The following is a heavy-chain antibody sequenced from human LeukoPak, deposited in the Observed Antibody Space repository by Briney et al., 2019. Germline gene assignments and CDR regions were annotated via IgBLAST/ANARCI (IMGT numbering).Heavy chain of an antibody. J-gene: IGHJ4*02. D-gene: IGHD6-19*01. Sequence: PGGSLRLSCAASGFTFDDYAMHWVRQAPGKGLEWVSLITGDGAGTYYADSVKGRFTISRDNSKNSLYLQMNGLRTEDTALYYCAKEGPIAVASYFDYWGQGTLVTVSS. CDR1: GFTFDDYA. V-gene: IGHV3-43*02. CDR2: ITGDGAGT. CDR3: AKEGPIAVASYFDY.